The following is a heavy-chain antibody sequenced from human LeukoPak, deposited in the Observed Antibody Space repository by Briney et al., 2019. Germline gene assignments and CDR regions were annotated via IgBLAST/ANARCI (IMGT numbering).Heavy chain of an antibody. Sequence: GGSLRLSCAASGFTFDDYGMSWVRQAPGKGLEWVAGIFGSGGSPHYADPVKGRFTISRDNSRNTVYLQINSLRAEDTAVYYCGKTTVGYSSGQKPAWPVDYWGQGTLVTVSS. CDR3: GKTTVGYSSGQKPAWPVDY. V-gene: IGHV3-23*01. CDR1: GFTFDDYG. J-gene: IGHJ4*02. CDR2: IFGSGGSP. D-gene: IGHD5-18*01.